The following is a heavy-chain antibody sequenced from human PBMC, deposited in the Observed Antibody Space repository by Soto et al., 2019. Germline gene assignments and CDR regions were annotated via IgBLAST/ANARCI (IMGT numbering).Heavy chain of an antibody. CDR1: GYTFTSYA. CDR3: ARVSEWLSRGLAFDI. Sequence: QVQLVQSGAEVKKPGASVKVSCKASGYTFTSYAMHWVRQAPGQRLEWMGWINAGNGNTKYSQKFQGRVTITRDTSASTAYMELSSLRSEDTAVYYCARVSEWLSRGLAFDIWGQGTMVTVSS. CDR2: INAGNGNT. J-gene: IGHJ3*02. V-gene: IGHV1-3*01. D-gene: IGHD3-3*01.